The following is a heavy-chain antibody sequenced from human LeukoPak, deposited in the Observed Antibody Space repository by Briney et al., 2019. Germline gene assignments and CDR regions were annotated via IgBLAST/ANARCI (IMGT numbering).Heavy chain of an antibody. CDR2: IYSGGST. CDR1: GFTVSSNY. V-gene: IGHV3-66*01. D-gene: IGHD3-22*01. Sequence: PGGSLRLSCAASGFTVSSNYMSWVRQAPGKGLEWVSVIYSGGSTYYADSVKGRFTNSRDNSKNTLYLQMNSLRAEDTAVYYCARDRSYYDSSGYYSDYWGQGTLVTVSS. CDR3: ARDRSYYDSSGYYSDY. J-gene: IGHJ4*02.